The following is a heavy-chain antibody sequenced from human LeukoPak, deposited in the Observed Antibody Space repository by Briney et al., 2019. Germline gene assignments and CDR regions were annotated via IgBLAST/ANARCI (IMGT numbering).Heavy chain of an antibody. CDR3: AKALGSGWYDAFDI. CDR1: GFTFSSYG. J-gene: IGHJ3*02. V-gene: IGHV3-30*02. D-gene: IGHD6-19*01. Sequence: GGSLRLSCAATGFTFSSYGMHWVRQAPGKGLEWVAFIRYDGSNKYYADSVKGRFTISRDNSKNTLYLQMNSLRAEDTAVYYCAKALGSGWYDAFDIWGQGTMVTVSS. CDR2: IRYDGSNK.